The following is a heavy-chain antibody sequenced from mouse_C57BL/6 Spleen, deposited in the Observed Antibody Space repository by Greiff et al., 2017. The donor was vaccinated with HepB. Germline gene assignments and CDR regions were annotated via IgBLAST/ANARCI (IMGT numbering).Heavy chain of an antibody. CDR1: GYTFTSYW. CDR3: ALYYSNYEDY. J-gene: IGHJ2*01. D-gene: IGHD2-5*01. CDR2: IDPSDSET. Sequence: QVQLQQPGAELVRPGSSVKLSCKASGYTFTSYWMHWVKQRPIQGLEWIGNIDPSDSETHYNQKFKDKATLTVDKSSSTAYMQLSSLTSEDSAVYYCALYYSNYEDYWGQGTTLTVSS. V-gene: IGHV1-52*01.